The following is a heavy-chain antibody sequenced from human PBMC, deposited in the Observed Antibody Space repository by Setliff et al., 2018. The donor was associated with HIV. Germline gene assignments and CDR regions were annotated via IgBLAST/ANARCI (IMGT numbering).Heavy chain of an antibody. J-gene: IGHJ3*02. CDR3: AKPTSGFYPRAFDT. D-gene: IGHD5-12*01. CDR1: GFAFNTYD. CDR2: VHVGGGRT. V-gene: IGHV3-23*01. Sequence: LRLSCAASGFAFNTYDMNWVRQAPGQRPEWVSVVHVGGGRTDYADSVRGRFVISRDDSKNMLYLQMSGLRGDDTAMYYCAKPTSGFYPRAFDTWGPGTMVTVSS.